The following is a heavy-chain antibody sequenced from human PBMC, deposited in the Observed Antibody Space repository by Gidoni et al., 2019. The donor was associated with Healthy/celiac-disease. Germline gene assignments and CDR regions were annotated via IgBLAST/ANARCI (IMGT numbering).Heavy chain of an antibody. V-gene: IGHV3-33*01. J-gene: IGHJ4*02. Sequence: QVQLVESGGGVVQPGRSLRLSCAASGFTFSSYGMHWVRQAPGKGLEWVAVIWYDGSNKYYADSVKGRFTISRDNSKNTLYLQMNSLRAEDTAVYYCARPSGYSGYFDYWGQGTLVTVSS. CDR3: ARPSGYSGYFDY. D-gene: IGHD2-15*01. CDR1: GFTFSSYG. CDR2: IWYDGSNK.